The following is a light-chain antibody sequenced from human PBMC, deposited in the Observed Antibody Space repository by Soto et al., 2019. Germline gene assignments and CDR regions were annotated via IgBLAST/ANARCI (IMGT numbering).Light chain of an antibody. CDR2: KAS. CDR1: QTISSW. Sequence: DIQMTQSPSTLSGSVGDRVTITCRASQTISSWLAWYQQKPGKAPKLLIYKASTLKSGVPSRFSGSGSGTEFTLTISSLQPDDFATYYCQQYKSHSRTFGQGTKVDIK. V-gene: IGKV1-5*03. CDR3: QQYKSHSRT. J-gene: IGKJ1*01.